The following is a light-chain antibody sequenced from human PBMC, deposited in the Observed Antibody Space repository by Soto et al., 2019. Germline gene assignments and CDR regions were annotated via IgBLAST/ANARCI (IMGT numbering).Light chain of an antibody. CDR3: QQYGSSKT. Sequence: NVLTQSPGTLSLSPGERATLSCRASQSIDTNYLARYQQKRGQAPRLLIYGASTRATGIPDRFSGSGSGTDFTLTISRLEPEDFAVYYCQQYGSSKTFGQGTNVEIK. J-gene: IGKJ1*01. CDR2: GAS. V-gene: IGKV3-20*01. CDR1: QSIDTNY.